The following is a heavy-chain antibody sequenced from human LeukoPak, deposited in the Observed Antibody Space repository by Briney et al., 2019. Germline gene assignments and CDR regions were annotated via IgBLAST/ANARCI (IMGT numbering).Heavy chain of an antibody. CDR2: ISWNSGSI. D-gene: IGHD3-22*01. J-gene: IGHJ4*02. Sequence: SRSLRLSCAASGFTFDDYAMHWVRQAPGKGLEWVSGISWNSGSIGYADSVKGRFTISRDNAKNSLYLQMNSLRAEDTALYYCAKAPWPDYYDSSGYYSGPFFDYWGQGTLVTVSS. CDR1: GFTFDDYA. V-gene: IGHV3-9*01. CDR3: AKAPWPDYYDSSGYYSGPFFDY.